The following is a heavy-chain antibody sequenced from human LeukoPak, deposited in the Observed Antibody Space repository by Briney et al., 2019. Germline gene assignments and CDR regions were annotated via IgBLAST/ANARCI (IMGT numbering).Heavy chain of an antibody. Sequence: GGSLRLSCAASGFTFSSYGMHWVRQAPGKGLEWVAVIWYDGSNKYYADSVKGRFTISRDNSKNTLYLQMNSLRAEDTAVYYCTFCSSGYYYFDYWGQGTLVTVSS. CDR3: TFCSSGYYYFDY. V-gene: IGHV3-33*01. CDR2: IWYDGSNK. D-gene: IGHD3-22*01. J-gene: IGHJ4*02. CDR1: GFTFSSYG.